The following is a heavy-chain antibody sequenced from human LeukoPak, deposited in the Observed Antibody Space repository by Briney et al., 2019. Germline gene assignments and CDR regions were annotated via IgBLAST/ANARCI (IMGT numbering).Heavy chain of an antibody. J-gene: IGHJ4*02. D-gene: IGHD3-22*01. CDR2: IYYSGST. CDR3: AREGYYDSSGYPTFGY. CDR1: GGSISSYY. V-gene: IGHV4-59*01. Sequence: PSETLSLTCTVSGGSISSYYWSWIRQPPGKGLEWIGYIYYSGSTNYNPSLRSRVTISVDTSKNQFSLKLSSVTAADTAVYYCAREGYYDSSGYPTFGYWGQGTLVTVSS.